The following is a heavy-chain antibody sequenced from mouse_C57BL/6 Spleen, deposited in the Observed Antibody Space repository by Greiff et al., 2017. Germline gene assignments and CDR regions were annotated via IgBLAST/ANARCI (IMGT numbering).Heavy chain of an antibody. CDR3: AGYGSSYEYYAMDY. V-gene: IGHV1-26*01. J-gene: IGHJ4*01. CDR2: INPNNGGT. D-gene: IGHD1-1*01. CDR1: GYTFTDYY. Sequence: EVQLQQSGPELVKPGASVKISCKASGYTFTDYYMNWVKQSHGKSLEWIGDINPNNGGTSYNQKFKGKATLTVDTSSSTAYMELRSLTSEDSAVYYGAGYGSSYEYYAMDYWGQGTSVTVSS.